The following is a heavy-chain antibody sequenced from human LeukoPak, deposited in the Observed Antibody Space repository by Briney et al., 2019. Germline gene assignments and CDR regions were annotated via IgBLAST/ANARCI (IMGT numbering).Heavy chain of an antibody. D-gene: IGHD3-22*01. CDR2: ISYDGSNK. CDR3: ARDDGYYDSPGSMFDY. V-gene: IGHV3-30*04. CDR1: GFTFSSYA. J-gene: IGHJ4*02. Sequence: GGSLRLSCAASGFTFSSYAMHWVRQAPGKGLEWVAVISYDGSNKYYADSVKGRFTISRDNSKNTLYLQMNSLRAEDTAVYYCARDDGYYDSPGSMFDYWGQGTLVTVSS.